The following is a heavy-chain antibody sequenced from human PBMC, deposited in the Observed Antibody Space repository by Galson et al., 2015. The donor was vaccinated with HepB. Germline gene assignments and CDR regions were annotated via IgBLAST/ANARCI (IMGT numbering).Heavy chain of an antibody. CDR2: ISYDGSNK. D-gene: IGHD3-22*01. CDR1: GFTFSSYA. V-gene: IGHV3-30*18. CDR3: ANNYYDSSGYCFDY. Sequence: SLRLSCAASGFTFSSYAMHWVRQAPGKGLEWVAVISYDGSNKYYADSVKGRFTISRDNSKNTLYLQMNSLRAEDTAVYYCANNYYDSSGYCFDYWGQGTLVTVSS. J-gene: IGHJ4*02.